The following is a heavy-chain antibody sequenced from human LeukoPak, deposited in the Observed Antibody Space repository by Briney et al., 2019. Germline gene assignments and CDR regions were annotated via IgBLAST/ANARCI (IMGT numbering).Heavy chain of an antibody. CDR2: IGAGGTFT. Sequence: PGGSLTLSCTASGFTFSSYAMHCVRHAPGRGLEWVSGIGAGGTFTYYADSVKGRFTISRDNSRHPLYLQMNSLRADDTAVYYCAKDRDCTTYGYYFDYWGQGTLVTVSS. CDR3: AKDRDCTTYGYYFDY. V-gene: IGHV3-23*01. D-gene: IGHD2-21*02. J-gene: IGHJ4*02. CDR1: GFTFSSYA.